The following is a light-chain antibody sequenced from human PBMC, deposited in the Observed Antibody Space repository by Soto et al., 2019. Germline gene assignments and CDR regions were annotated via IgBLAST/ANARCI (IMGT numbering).Light chain of an antibody. Sequence: QSALTQPASVSGSPGQSITISCTGTSSDVGAYNYVSWYQHHPGKTPKLMIYEVSHRPSGVSIRFSGSKSDNTASLTISGLQAEDEADYYCNSYTSSSTVVFGGGTKLTVL. V-gene: IGLV2-14*01. CDR3: NSYTSSSTVV. CDR2: EVS. J-gene: IGLJ3*02. CDR1: SSDVGAYNY.